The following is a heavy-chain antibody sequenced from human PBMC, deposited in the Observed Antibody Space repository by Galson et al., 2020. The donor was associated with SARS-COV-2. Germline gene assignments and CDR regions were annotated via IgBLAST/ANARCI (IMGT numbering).Heavy chain of an antibody. CDR2: IYPGDSDI. CDR3: ARQGNGYDSWFDY. Sequence: GESLKISCKGSGYSFSTYWIGWVRQMHGKGLEWMGIIYPGDSDIRYSPSFQGQVIISADKSISTAYLQWSSLKASDTAMYYCARQGNGYDSWFDYWGQGTLVTVSS. CDR1: GYSFSTYW. V-gene: IGHV5-51*01. D-gene: IGHD5-12*01. J-gene: IGHJ4*02.